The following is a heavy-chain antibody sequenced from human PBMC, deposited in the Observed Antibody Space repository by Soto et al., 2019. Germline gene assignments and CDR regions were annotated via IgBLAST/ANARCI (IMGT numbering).Heavy chain of an antibody. CDR3: ASGRTIAAAGTRGLNYFDY. D-gene: IGHD6-13*01. CDR2: MNPNSGNT. Sequence: GASVKVSCKASGYTFTSYDINWVRQAAGQGLEWMGWMNPNSGNTGYAQKFQGRVTMTRNTSISTAYMELSSLRSENTAVYYCASGRTIAAAGTRGLNYFDYWGQGTLVTVSS. V-gene: IGHV1-8*01. J-gene: IGHJ4*02. CDR1: GYTFTSYD.